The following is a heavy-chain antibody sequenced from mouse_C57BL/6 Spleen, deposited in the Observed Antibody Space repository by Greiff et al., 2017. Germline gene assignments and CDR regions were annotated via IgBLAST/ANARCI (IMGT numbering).Heavy chain of an antibody. CDR1: GYTFTSYW. Sequence: VQLQQPGAELVKPGASVKLSCKASGYTFTSYWMQWVKQRPGQGLEWIGEIDPSDSYTNYNQKFKGKATLTVDTSSSTAYMQLSSLTSEDSAVYYCARTHEAMDYWGQGTSVTVSS. CDR3: ARTHEAMDY. CDR2: IDPSDSYT. V-gene: IGHV1-50*01. J-gene: IGHJ4*01.